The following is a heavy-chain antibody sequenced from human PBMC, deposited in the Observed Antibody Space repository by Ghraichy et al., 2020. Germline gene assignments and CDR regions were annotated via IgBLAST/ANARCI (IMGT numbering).Heavy chain of an antibody. CDR1: GGSISNYY. V-gene: IGHV4-4*07. CDR3: ARGGRAVAGTTSSEYFQH. D-gene: IGHD6-19*01. J-gene: IGHJ1*01. Sequence: SETLSLTCTVSGGSISNYYWTWIRQPAGKGLEWIGRIYTSGSTNYNPSLKSRVTMSVDTSKKQFSLKLSSVTAADTAVYYCARGGRAVAGTTSSEYFQHWGQGALVTVSS. CDR2: IYTSGST.